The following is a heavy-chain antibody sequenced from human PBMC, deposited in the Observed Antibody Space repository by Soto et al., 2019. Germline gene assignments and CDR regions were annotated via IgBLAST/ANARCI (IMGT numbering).Heavy chain of an antibody. D-gene: IGHD3-10*01. V-gene: IGHV3-9*01. CDR3: VALWFGEELY. CDR1: GFTFDDYA. J-gene: IGHJ4*02. CDR2: ISWNSGSI. Sequence: GGSLRLSCAASGFTFDDYAMHWVRQAPGKGLEWVSGISWNSGSIGYADSVKGRFTISRDNAKNSLYLQMNSLRAEDTALYYCVALWFGEELYWGQGTLVTVSS.